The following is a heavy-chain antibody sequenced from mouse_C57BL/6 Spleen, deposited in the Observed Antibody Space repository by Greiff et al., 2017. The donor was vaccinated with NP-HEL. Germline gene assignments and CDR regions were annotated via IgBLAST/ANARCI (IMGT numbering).Heavy chain of an antibody. CDR3: ARPFYYGSSHWYFDV. Sequence: VQLHQSGAELVKPGASVKISCKASGYAFSSYWMNWVKQRPGKGLEWIGQIYPGDGDTNYNGKFKGKATLTADKSSSTAYMQLSSLTSEDSAVYFCARPFYYGSSHWYFDVWGTGTTVTVSS. D-gene: IGHD1-1*01. V-gene: IGHV1-80*01. CDR2: IYPGDGDT. J-gene: IGHJ1*03. CDR1: GYAFSSYW.